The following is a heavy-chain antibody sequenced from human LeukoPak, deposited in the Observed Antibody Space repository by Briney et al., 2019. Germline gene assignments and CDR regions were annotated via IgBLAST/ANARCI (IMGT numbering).Heavy chain of an antibody. J-gene: IGHJ4*02. CDR3: TRVSAHNWSYGWD. Sequence: GGSLRLSCAASGFTFSDYYMRWIRQAPGKGLEWVSYISSSGSFIYYADSVKGRFTISRDNAKNSLYLQMDSLKTEDTAVYYCTRVSAHNWSYGWDWGQGTLVTISS. CDR1: GFTFSDYY. CDR2: ISSSGSFI. V-gene: IGHV3-11*01. D-gene: IGHD1-7*01.